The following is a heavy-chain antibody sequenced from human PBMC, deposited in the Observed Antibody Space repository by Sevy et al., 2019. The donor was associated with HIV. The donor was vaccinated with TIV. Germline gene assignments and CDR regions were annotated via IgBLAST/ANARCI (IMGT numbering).Heavy chain of an antibody. CDR1: GYTLTELS. CDR2: FDPEDDET. Sequence: ASVKVSCKVSGYTLTELSMHWVRQAPGKGLEWMGTFDPEDDETIYAQKFQGRVTMTEDTSTDTAYMELSSRRSEDTAVYYCATTKDYYDSSGYPFDYWGQGTLVTVSS. CDR3: ATTKDYYDSSGYPFDY. D-gene: IGHD3-22*01. V-gene: IGHV1-24*01. J-gene: IGHJ4*02.